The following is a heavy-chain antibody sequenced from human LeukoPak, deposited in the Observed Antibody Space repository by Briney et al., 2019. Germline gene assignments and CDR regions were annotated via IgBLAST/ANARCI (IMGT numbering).Heavy chain of an antibody. CDR2: INPNSGGT. V-gene: IGHV1-2*02. CDR1: GYTFTGYY. CDR3: ASLAIWSGMDV. J-gene: IGHJ6*02. D-gene: IGHD2/OR15-2a*01. Sequence: ASVKVSCKASGYTFTGYYMHWVRQAPGQGLEWMGWINPNSGGTNYARKFQGRVTMTRDTSISTAYMELSRLRSDDTAVYYCASLAIWSGMDVWGQGTTVTVSS.